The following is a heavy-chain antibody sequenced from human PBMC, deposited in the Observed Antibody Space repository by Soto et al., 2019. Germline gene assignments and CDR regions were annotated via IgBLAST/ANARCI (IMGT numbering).Heavy chain of an antibody. CDR3: ARGVASRSGSTLYYYGMDV. V-gene: IGHV4-30-4*01. D-gene: IGHD3-22*01. CDR2: IYYSGST. CDR1: GGSISSGDYY. J-gene: IGHJ6*02. Sequence: QVQLQESGPGLVKPSQTLSLTCTVSGGSISSGDYYWSWIRQPPGKGLEWIGYIYYSGSTYYNPSLKSPVTISVDTSNNQFSLKLSSVTAADTAVYYCARGVASRSGSTLYYYGMDVWGQGTTVTVSS.